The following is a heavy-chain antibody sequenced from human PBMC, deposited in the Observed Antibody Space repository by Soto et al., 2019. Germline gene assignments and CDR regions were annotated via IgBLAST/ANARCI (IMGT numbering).Heavy chain of an antibody. J-gene: IGHJ3*02. Sequence: GGSLRLSCAASGFTFDDYAMHWVWQAPGKGLEWVSGISWNSGSIGYADSVKGRFTISRDNAKNSLYLQMNSLRAEDTALYYCAKDITYYDILTGPRDAFDIWGQGTMVTVPS. CDR3: AKDITYYDILTGPRDAFDI. D-gene: IGHD3-9*01. V-gene: IGHV3-9*01. CDR2: ISWNSGSI. CDR1: GFTFDDYA.